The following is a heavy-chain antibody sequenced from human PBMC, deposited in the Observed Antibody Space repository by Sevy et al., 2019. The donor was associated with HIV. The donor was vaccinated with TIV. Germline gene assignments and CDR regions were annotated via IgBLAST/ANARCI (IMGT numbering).Heavy chain of an antibody. CDR1: GFTFSSYA. D-gene: IGHD6-19*01. CDR2: ISGSGGST. Sequence: GESLKISCAASGFTFSSYAMSWVRQAPGKGLEWVSAISGSGGSTYYADSVKGRFTISRDNSKNTLYLQMNSLRAEDTAVYYCAKDDRIAVAGLIAFDIWGQGPMVTVSS. J-gene: IGHJ3*02. V-gene: IGHV3-23*01. CDR3: AKDDRIAVAGLIAFDI.